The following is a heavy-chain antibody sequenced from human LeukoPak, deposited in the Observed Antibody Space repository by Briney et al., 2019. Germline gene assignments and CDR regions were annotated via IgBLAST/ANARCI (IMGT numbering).Heavy chain of an antibody. CDR1: GGSISSSSYY. CDR3: ARRESSGYYKFSYYFDY. Sequence: SETLSLTCTVSGGSISSSSYYWGWIRQPPGKGLEWIGNIYYSGSTYYNPSLKSRVTISVDMSKNQFSLKLSSVTAADTAVYYCARRESSGYYKFSYYFDYWGQGTLVTVSS. J-gene: IGHJ4*02. CDR2: IYYSGST. D-gene: IGHD3-22*01. V-gene: IGHV4-39*01.